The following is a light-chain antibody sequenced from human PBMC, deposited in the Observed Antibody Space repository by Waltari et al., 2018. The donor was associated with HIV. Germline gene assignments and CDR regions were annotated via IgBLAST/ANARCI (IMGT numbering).Light chain of an antibody. J-gene: IGLJ3*02. Sequence: SYELTQSPSVSVSPGQTASITCSGRKLGQKHVYWYVTKAGQSPVLVIFQDVKRPSGIPERFSGSNSGNTATLTISGIQAMDEAEYYCQAWDSGTVVFGGGTKLTVL. V-gene: IGLV3-1*01. CDR3: QAWDSGTVV. CDR1: KLGQKH. CDR2: QDV.